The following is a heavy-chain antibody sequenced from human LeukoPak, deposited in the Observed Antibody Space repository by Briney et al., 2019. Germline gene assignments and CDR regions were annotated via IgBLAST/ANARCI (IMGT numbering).Heavy chain of an antibody. CDR3: ARARITMMGLYYFDY. D-gene: IGHD3-22*01. V-gene: IGHV4-4*07. CDR1: GGFISNYY. CDR2: IYTSGST. Sequence: SETLSLTCTVSGGFISNYYRSWIRQPAGKGLEWIGRIYTSGSTNYNSSLKSRVTMSVDTSKNQFSLKLSSVTAADTAVYYCARARITMMGLYYFDYWGQGTLVTVSS. J-gene: IGHJ4*02.